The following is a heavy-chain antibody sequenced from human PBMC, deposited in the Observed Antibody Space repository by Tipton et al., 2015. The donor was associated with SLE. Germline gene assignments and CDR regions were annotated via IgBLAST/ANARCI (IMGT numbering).Heavy chain of an antibody. V-gene: IGHV4-34*01. D-gene: IGHD2-15*01. Sequence: LRLSCAVYGGSFSGYYWSWIRQPPGKGLEWIGEINHSGSTNYNPSLKSRVTISVDTSKNQFSLKPSSVTAADTAVYYCAGGPAFGRKKSYFDYWGQGTLVTVSS. CDR3: AGGPAFGRKKSYFDY. CDR1: GGSFSGYY. CDR2: INHSGST. J-gene: IGHJ4*02.